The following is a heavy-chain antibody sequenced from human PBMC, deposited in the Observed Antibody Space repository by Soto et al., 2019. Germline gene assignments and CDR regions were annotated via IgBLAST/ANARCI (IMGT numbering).Heavy chain of an antibody. CDR2: IYYSGST. CDR1: GGSISSYY. J-gene: IGHJ4*02. Sequence: TLSLTCTVSGGSISSYYWSWIRQPPGKGLEWIGYIYYSGSTNYNPSLKSRVTISVDTSKNQFSLKLSSVTAADTAVYYCARSYYDILTGYSLGYWGQGTLVTVSS. CDR3: ARSYYDILTGYSLGY. D-gene: IGHD3-9*01. V-gene: IGHV4-59*01.